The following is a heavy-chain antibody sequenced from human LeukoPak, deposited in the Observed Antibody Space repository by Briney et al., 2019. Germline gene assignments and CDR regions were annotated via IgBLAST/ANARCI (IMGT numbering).Heavy chain of an antibody. CDR1: GGSIRGXX. D-gene: IGHD4-17*01. CDR2: IYYGGST. Sequence: SETLSLTXXVSGGSIRGXXXXXXRQPPGXXXXXXXYIYYGGSTNYNPSLXSRVTXSVDTSKSQFSLTLSSVTAADTAVYYCAREGIGDHPRGVFDYWGQGALVTVSS. CDR3: AREGIGDHPRGVFDY. J-gene: IGHJ4*02. V-gene: IGHV4-59*12.